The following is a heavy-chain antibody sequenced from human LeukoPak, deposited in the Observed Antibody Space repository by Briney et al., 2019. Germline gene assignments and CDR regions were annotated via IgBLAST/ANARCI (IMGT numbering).Heavy chain of an antibody. Sequence: ASVKVSCKASGYTFTGYYMHWVRQAPGQGLEWMGWINPNSGGTNYAQKFQGRVTMTRDTSISTAYMELSRLRSDDTAVYYCAATDPVDYYYYYMDVWGKGTTVTVSS. CDR1: GYTFTGYY. V-gene: IGHV1-2*02. CDR2: INPNSGGT. CDR3: AATDPVDYYYYYMDV. J-gene: IGHJ6*03.